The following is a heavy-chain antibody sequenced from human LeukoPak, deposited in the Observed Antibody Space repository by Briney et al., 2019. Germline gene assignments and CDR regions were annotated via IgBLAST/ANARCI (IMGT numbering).Heavy chain of an antibody. CDR1: RGSISSYY. Sequence: SETLSLTCTVSRGSISSYYWSWIRQPPGKGLEWIGYIYYSGGTYYNPSLKSRVTISVDTSKNQFSLRLTSVTAADTAIYYCARSNELRLGEAFDIWGQGTMVTVSS. D-gene: IGHD3-16*01. CDR2: IYYSGGT. CDR3: ARSNELRLGEAFDI. J-gene: IGHJ3*02. V-gene: IGHV4-59*01.